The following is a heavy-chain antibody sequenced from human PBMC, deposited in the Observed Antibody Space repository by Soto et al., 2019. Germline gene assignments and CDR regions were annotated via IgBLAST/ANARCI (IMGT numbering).Heavy chain of an antibody. CDR2: IWTSGST. V-gene: IGHV4-4*07. CDR3: ARTVGAAYYFDF. Sequence: QVQLQESGPGLVKPSEPLSLTCNVSGDSMSKYYWSWVRQPAGTGLEWIGRIWTSGSTNYNPSLKSRVTMSIDTSNKHFSLDLKSVTAADTAVYYCARTVGAAYYFDFWGQGVLVTVSS. CDR1: GDSMSKYY. J-gene: IGHJ4*02. D-gene: IGHD3-16*01.